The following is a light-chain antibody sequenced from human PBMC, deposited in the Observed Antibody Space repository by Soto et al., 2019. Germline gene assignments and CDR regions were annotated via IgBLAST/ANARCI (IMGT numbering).Light chain of an antibody. CDR2: GAS. J-gene: IGKJ2*01. Sequence: EIVLTQSPGTLSLSPGERATLSCRASQSVSSSYLAWYQQKPGQAPRLLIYGASSRATGIPDRFSGSGSGTYFTLTISRLEPEDFAVYYCQHEGSSHSYTFGQGTKLEIK. V-gene: IGKV3-20*01. CDR1: QSVSSSY. CDR3: QHEGSSHSYT.